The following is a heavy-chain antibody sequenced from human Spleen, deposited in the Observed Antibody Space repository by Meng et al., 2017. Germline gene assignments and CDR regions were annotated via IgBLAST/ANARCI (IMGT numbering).Heavy chain of an antibody. V-gene: IGHV1-18*01. Sequence: QVQLVQSGAEVKKPGASLKVSCKGSDYTFSGYGVCWVRQAPGQGLEWMAWLGAHPGDTSFAPKFLGRVTVTADTATATAYMELRSLRSDDTAVYYCARGAPGRSYCDYWGLGTLVTVSS. CDR1: DYTFSGYG. CDR3: ARGAPGRSYCDY. CDR2: LGAHPGDT. D-gene: IGHD3-10*01. J-gene: IGHJ4*02.